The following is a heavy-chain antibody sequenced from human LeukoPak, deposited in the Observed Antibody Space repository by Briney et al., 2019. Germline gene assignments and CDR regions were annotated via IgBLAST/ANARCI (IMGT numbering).Heavy chain of an antibody. D-gene: IGHD1-1*01. CDR3: ARDAPYNWNDADYMDV. CDR2: IYYSGST. Sequence: SQTLSLTCTVSGGSISSGSYYWSWIRQPAGKGLEWIGYIYYSGSTNYNPSLKSRVTISVDTSKNQFSLKLSSVTAADTAVYYCARDAPYNWNDADYMDVWGKGTTVTVSS. V-gene: IGHV4-61*10. CDR1: GGSISSGSYY. J-gene: IGHJ6*03.